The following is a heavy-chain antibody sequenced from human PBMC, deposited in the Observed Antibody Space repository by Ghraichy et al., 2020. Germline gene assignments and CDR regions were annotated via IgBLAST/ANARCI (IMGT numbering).Heavy chain of an antibody. D-gene: IGHD1-26*01. V-gene: IGHV4-39*07. J-gene: IGHJ3*02. CDR1: GGSISSSSYY. CDR2: IYYSGST. Sequence: SETLSLTCTVSGGSISSSSYYWGWIRQPPGKGLEWIGSIYYSGSTYYNPSLKSRVTISVDTSKNQFSLKLSSVTAADTAVYYCARESPAPLEEWERMGRPDAFDIWGQGTMVTVSS. CDR3: ARESPAPLEEWERMGRPDAFDI.